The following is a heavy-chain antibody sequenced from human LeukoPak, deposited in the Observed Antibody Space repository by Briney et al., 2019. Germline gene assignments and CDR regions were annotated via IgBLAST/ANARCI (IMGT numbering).Heavy chain of an antibody. V-gene: IGHV3-53*04. D-gene: IGHD6-6*01. CDR3: ARSAARLRYYYAMDV. CDR1: GFSVSNTY. Sequence: GGSLRLSCAASGFSVSNTYMSWVRQAPGKGLEWVSVIYSGDSGVSTYYADSVKGRFTISRHNSKNTLYLQMSSLRAEDTAVYFCARSAARLRYYYAMDVWGQGTTVTVSS. CDR2: IYSGDSGVST. J-gene: IGHJ6*02.